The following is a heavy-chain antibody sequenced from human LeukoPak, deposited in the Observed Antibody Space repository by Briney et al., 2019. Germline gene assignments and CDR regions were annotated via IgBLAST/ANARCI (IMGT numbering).Heavy chain of an antibody. CDR1: GYTFTSYD. Sequence: GASVKVSCKASGYTFTSYDINWVRQATGQGLEWMGWMNPNSGNTGYAQKFQGRVTMTRNTSISTAHMELSSLRSEDTAVYYCTREVRCSGGSCYHNWFDPWGQGTLVTVSS. CDR3: TREVRCSGGSCYHNWFDP. D-gene: IGHD2-15*01. V-gene: IGHV1-8*01. CDR2: MNPNSGNT. J-gene: IGHJ5*02.